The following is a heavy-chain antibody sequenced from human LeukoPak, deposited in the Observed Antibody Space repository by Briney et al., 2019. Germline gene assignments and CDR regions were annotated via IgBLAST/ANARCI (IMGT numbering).Heavy chain of an antibody. D-gene: IGHD1-26*01. CDR3: VRAPIVGAPRHYFFDY. CDR1: GGSISSSNFY. CDR2: IYYSGST. Sequence: SKTLSLTCTVSGGSISSSNFYWGWIRQPPGKGLEWIGSIYYSGSTYYNPSLESRVTISVDTSKNQFSLKLRSVTAADTAVYYCVRAPIVGAPRHYFFDYWGQGTLVTVSS. J-gene: IGHJ4*02. V-gene: IGHV4-39*07.